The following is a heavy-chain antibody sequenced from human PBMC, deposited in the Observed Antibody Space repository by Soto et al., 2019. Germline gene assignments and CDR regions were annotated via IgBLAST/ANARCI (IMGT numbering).Heavy chain of an antibody. CDR1: GGSFSGYY. J-gene: IGHJ6*02. V-gene: IGHV4-34*01. D-gene: IGHD6-13*01. CDR3: ARGSSGWYGYGMDV. CDR2: INHSGST. Sequence: PSETLSLTCAVYGGSFSGYYWSWIRQPPGKGLEWIGEINHSGSTNYNPSLKSRVTISVDTSKNQFSLKLSSVTAADTAVYYCARGSSGWYGYGMDVWGHGTTVTV.